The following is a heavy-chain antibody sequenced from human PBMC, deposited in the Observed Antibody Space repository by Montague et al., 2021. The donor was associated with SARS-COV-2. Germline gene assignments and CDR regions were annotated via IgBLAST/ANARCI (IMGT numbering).Heavy chain of an antibody. CDR3: AHRRGLLLSDAFDI. V-gene: IGHV2-5*01. D-gene: IGHD1-26*01. J-gene: IGHJ3*02. CDR2: IYWDDK. Sequence: PALVKPTQTLTLTCTFSGFSLSTSGVGVGRIRQPPGKALEWLALIYWDDKRYSPSLKSRLTITKDTSKNQVVLTMTNMDPVDTATYYCAHRRGLLLSDAFDIWGQGTMVTVSS. CDR1: GFSLSTSGVG.